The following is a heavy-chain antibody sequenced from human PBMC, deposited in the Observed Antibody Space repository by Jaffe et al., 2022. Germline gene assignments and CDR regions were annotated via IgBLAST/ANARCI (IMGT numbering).Heavy chain of an antibody. Sequence: QVQLVQSGAEVKKPGSSVKVSCKASGGTFSSYAISWVRQAPGQGLEWMGGIIPIFGTANYAQKFQGRVTITTDESTSTAYMELSSLRSEDTAVYYCARERRPDYGDSKWYFDLWGRGTLVTVSS. CDR3: ARERRPDYGDSKWYFDL. D-gene: IGHD4-17*01. CDR2: IIPIFGTA. CDR1: GGTFSSYA. V-gene: IGHV1-69*05. J-gene: IGHJ2*01.